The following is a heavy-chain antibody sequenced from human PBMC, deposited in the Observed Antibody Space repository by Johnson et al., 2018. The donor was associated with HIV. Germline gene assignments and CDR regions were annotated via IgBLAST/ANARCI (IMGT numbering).Heavy chain of an antibody. J-gene: IGHJ3*02. Sequence: VVQPGRSLRLSCAASGFTFSSSAMHWVRQAPGKGLEWVAVISYDGSNKYYADSVKGRFTISRDNSKNTLYLQMNSLRAEDTAVYYCASGIAVAGTLLDAFDIWGQGTMVTVSS. CDR3: ASGIAVAGTLLDAFDI. D-gene: IGHD6-19*01. CDR1: GFTFSSSA. V-gene: IGHV3-30*04. CDR2: ISYDGSNK.